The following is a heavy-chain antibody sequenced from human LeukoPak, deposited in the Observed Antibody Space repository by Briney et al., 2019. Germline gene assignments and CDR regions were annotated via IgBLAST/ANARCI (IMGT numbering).Heavy chain of an antibody. V-gene: IGHV4-59*08. CDR3: ARYGVSGWVIDN. CDR2: IYHTGAT. D-gene: IGHD6-19*01. Sequence: TSETLSLTCTVSGASISSYYWTWIRQSLGQGLEWIGYIYHTGATSYNPSLKSRVTMSIDTSKKQFSLKLTSVTAADTAVYFCARYGVSGWVIDNWGQGTLVTVSS. CDR1: GASISSYY. J-gene: IGHJ4*02.